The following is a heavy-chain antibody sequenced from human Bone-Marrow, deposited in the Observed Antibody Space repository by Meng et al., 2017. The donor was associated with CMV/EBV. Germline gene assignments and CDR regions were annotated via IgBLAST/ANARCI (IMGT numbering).Heavy chain of an antibody. V-gene: IGHV3-30*18. CDR3: AKSVLRTYYDFWSGDYYYGMDV. CDR2: ISYDGGNE. J-gene: IGHJ6*02. CDR1: GFTFGSFA. Sequence: GGSLRLSCAASGFTFGSFALHWVRQAPGKGLEWVAIISYDGGNEYYADSVKGRFTISRDNSKNTLYLQMNSLRAEDTAVYYCAKSVLRTYYDFWSGDYYYGMDVWGQGTTVTVSS. D-gene: IGHD3-3*01.